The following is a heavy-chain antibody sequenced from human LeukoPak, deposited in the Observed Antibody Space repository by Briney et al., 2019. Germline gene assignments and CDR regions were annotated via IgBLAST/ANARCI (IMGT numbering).Heavy chain of an antibody. J-gene: IGHJ6*03. D-gene: IGHD3-22*01. CDR3: ARDIGYFDSSGIYYYYMDV. CDR1: GDSISSYY. Sequence: SETLSLTCTVSGDSISSYYWSWIRQPAGKGLEWIGRFYTSGSTNYNPSLKSRVTMSVDTSKNQFSLKLSSVTAADTAVYYYARDIGYFDSSGIYYYYMDVWGKGTTVTVSS. CDR2: FYTSGST. V-gene: IGHV4-4*07.